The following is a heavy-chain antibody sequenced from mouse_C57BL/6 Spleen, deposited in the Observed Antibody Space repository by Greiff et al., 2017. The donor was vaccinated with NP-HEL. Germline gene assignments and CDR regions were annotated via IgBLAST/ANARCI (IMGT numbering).Heavy chain of an antibody. CDR1: GYTFTEYT. V-gene: IGHV1-62-2*01. D-gene: IGHD4-1*01. CDR3: ARHEETLANWDPAWFAY. Sequence: QVQLQQSGAELVKPGASVKLSCKASGYTFTEYTIHWVKQRSGQGLEWIGWFYPGSGSIKYNEKFKDKATLTADKSSSTVYMELSRLTSEDSAVYFCARHEETLANWDPAWFAYWGQGTLVTVSA. CDR2: FYPGSGSI. J-gene: IGHJ3*01.